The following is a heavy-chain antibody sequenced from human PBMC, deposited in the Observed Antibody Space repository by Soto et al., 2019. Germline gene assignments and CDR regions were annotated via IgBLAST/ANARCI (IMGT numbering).Heavy chain of an antibody. D-gene: IGHD1-7*01. CDR2: TSSSGSFM. J-gene: IGHJ4*02. CDR1: GVSFSSDS. V-gene: IGHV3-21*01. Sequence: GALRLSCADSGVSFSSDSMGWVRQAPGKGLEWVASTSSSGSFMNYADSVKGRFTISRDNAKNSLYLQMSGLKDEDTAVYYCARDPPTGTTLDWADSWGQGTLVTVSS. CDR3: ARDPPTGTTLDWADS.